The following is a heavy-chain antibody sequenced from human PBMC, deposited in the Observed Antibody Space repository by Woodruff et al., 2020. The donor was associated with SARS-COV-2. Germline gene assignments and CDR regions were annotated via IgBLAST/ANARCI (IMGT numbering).Heavy chain of an antibody. CDR3: SYMGESSGWYEDYYYYMDV. CDR2: GST. Sequence: GSTYYNPSLKSRVTISVDTSKNQFSLKLSSVTATDTAVYYCSYMGESSGWYEDYYYYMDVWGKGTTVTVSS. V-gene: IGHV4-30-2*04. J-gene: IGHJ6*03. D-gene: IGHD6-19*01.